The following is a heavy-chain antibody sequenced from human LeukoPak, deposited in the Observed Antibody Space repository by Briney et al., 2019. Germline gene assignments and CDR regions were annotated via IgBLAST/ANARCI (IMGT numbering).Heavy chain of an antibody. J-gene: IGHJ6*03. CDR1: GFTFSNYA. V-gene: IGHV3-23*01. D-gene: IGHD4-23*01. Sequence: GGSLRLSCAAPGFTFSNYAMNWVRRAPGKGLEWVSGVSGSGTYTFYTDSVKGRFTISRDNSKNTVFLQMNSLRAEDTAVYYCAKGYFSGNAAYYFYYMDVWGKGTTVTLSS. CDR2: VSGSGTYT. CDR3: AKGYFSGNAAYYFYYMDV.